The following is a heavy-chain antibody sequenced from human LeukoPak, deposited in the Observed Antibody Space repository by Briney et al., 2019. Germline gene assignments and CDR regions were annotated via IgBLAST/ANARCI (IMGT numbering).Heavy chain of an antibody. J-gene: IGHJ6*03. Sequence: GGSLRLSCAASGFTFRTYGMHWVRQAPGTGLVWVSGIYRDGSTTTYADSVKGRFTISRDNAKNTLYLQMNSLRAEDTALYDCSRGPPPARPPPLQAISYMDVWGKGTRVPVSS. D-gene: IGHD6-6*01. CDR3: SRGPPPARPPPLQAISYMDV. CDR2: IYRDGSTT. CDR1: GFTFRTYG. V-gene: IGHV3-74*01.